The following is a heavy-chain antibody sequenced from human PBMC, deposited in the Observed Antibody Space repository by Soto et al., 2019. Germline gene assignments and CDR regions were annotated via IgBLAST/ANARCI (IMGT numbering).Heavy chain of an antibody. J-gene: IGHJ5*01. D-gene: IGHD7-27*01. CDR3: ARSMNDHNHHHWGFDS. V-gene: IGHV4-34*01. CDR2: IDHTGRT. Sequence: SETLSLTCAVYGGSFNPYHWSFIRQPPGKRLEWIGEIDHTGRTNYNPSVKGRVTMSVDTPKNQFSLNLRSVTAADTAVYFCARSMNDHNHHHWGFDSWGQGTLVTVSS. CDR1: GGSFNPYH.